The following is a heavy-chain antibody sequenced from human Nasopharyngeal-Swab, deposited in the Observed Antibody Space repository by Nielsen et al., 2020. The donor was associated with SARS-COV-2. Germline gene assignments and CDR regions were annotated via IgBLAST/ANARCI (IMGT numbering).Heavy chain of an antibody. CDR3: ANGIAVFDY. Sequence: WIRQPPGKGLEWVSAIRGSGGSTYYADSVKGRFTISRDNSKNTLYLQMNSLRAEDTAVYYCANGIAVFDYWGQGTLVTVSS. V-gene: IGHV3-23*01. D-gene: IGHD6-19*01. CDR2: IRGSGGST. J-gene: IGHJ4*02.